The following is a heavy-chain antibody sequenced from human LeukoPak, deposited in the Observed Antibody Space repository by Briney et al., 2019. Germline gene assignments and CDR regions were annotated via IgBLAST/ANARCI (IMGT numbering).Heavy chain of an antibody. D-gene: IGHD6-19*01. J-gene: IGHJ4*02. CDR2: IYTSGST. Sequence: SETLSLTCTVSGGSISSYYWSWIRQPAGKGLEWIGRIYTSGSTNYNPSLKSRVTMSVDTSKNQFSLKLSSVTAADTAVYYCAKDLEDFSGWYPLFEYWGQGTLVTVSS. CDR1: GGSISSYY. CDR3: AKDLEDFSGWYPLFEY. V-gene: IGHV4-4*07.